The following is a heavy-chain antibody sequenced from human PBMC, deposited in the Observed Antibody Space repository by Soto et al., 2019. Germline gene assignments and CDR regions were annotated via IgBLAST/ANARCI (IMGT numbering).Heavy chain of an antibody. J-gene: IGHJ5*02. D-gene: IGHD2-15*01. CDR2: TYYRSKWYN. CDR3: ARDTTRCSGGSCYSFDP. V-gene: IGHV6-1*01. Sequence: SQTLSLTCAISGDSVSSNSAAWNWIRQSPSRGLEWLGRTYYRSKWYNDYAVSVKSRITINPDTSKNQFSLQLNSVTPEDTAVYYCARDTTRCSGGSCYSFDPWGQGTLVTVSS. CDR1: GDSVSSNSAA.